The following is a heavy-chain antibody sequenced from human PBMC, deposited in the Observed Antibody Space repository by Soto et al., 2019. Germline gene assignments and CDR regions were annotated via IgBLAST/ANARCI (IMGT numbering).Heavy chain of an antibody. V-gene: IGHV4-30-4*01. Sequence: SETLSLTCTVSGGSISSGDYYWSWIRQPPGKGLEWIGYIYYSGSTYYNPSLKSRVTISVDTSKNQFSLKLSSVTAADTAVYYCARQASSLLELHWFDPWGQGTLVTVSS. J-gene: IGHJ5*02. CDR3: ARQASSLLELHWFDP. CDR2: IYYSGST. D-gene: IGHD1-7*01. CDR1: GGSISSGDYY.